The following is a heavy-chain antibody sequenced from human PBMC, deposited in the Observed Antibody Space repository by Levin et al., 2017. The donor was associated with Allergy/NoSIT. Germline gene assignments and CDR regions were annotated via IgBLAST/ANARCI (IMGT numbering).Heavy chain of an antibody. CDR2: INSDGSST. V-gene: IGHV3-74*01. CDR1: GFTFSSSW. Sequence: PGGSLRLSCAASGFTFSSSWMHWVRQAPGKGLVWVSRINSDGSSTTYADSVKGRFTISRDNAKNTLYLQMNSLRADDTAVYYCARDLGYCSGGSCRNWFDPWGQGTLVTVSS. J-gene: IGHJ5*02. D-gene: IGHD2-15*01. CDR3: ARDLGYCSGGSCRNWFDP.